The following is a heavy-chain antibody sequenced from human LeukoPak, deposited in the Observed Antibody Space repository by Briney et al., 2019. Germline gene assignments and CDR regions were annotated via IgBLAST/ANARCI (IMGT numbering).Heavy chain of an antibody. CDR3: ARTLDTMVRGVIIMGNWFDP. Sequence: GASVKVSCKASGYTFTGYYMHWVRQAPGQGLEWMGWIYPNSGGTNYAQKFQGRVTMTRDTSISTAYMELSRLRSDDTAVYYCARTLDTMVRGVIIMGNWFDPWGQGTLVTVSS. J-gene: IGHJ5*02. D-gene: IGHD3-10*01. CDR1: GYTFTGYY. V-gene: IGHV1-2*02. CDR2: IYPNSGGT.